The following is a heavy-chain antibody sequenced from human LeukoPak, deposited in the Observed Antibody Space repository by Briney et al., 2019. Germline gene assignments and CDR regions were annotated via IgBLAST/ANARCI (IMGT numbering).Heavy chain of an antibody. V-gene: IGHV3-30-3*01. J-gene: IGHJ6*02. CDR3: ARDRYYGSGPYYGMDV. CDR2: ISSDGVYK. D-gene: IGHD3-10*01. CDR1: GFTFRSYS. Sequence: GGSLRLSCAASGFTFRSYSMHWVRQAPDQGLEWVALISSDGVYKYYADSVEGRFTISRDTSENTLYLQMNSLRPEDTAVYYCARDRYYGSGPYYGMDVWGQGTTVIVSS.